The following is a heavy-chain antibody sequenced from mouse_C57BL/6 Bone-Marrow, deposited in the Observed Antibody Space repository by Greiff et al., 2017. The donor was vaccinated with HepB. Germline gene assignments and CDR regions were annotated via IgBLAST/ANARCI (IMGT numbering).Heavy chain of an antibody. CDR3: ARNDYYGSSCWYFDV. CDR1: GYTFTGYW. J-gene: IGHJ1*03. D-gene: IGHD1-1*01. CDR2: ILPGSGST. Sequence: QVQLQQSGAELMKPGASVKLSCKAPGYTFTGYWLEWVKQRPGQGLEWIGEILPGSGSTNYNEKFKGKATFSADTSSNTAYMQLSSLTPEDSAIYYWARNDYYGSSCWYFDVWGTGTTVTVSS. V-gene: IGHV1-9*01.